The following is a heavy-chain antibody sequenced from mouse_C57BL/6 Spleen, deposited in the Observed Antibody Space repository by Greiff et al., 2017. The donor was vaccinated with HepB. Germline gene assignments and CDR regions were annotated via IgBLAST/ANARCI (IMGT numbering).Heavy chain of an antibody. Sequence: VQLQQSGPELVKPGASVKISCKASGYSFTDYNMNWVKQSNGKSLEWIGVINPNYGTTSYNQKFKGKATLTVDQSSSTAYMQLNSLTSEDSAVYYCASTYYYGSSYGWFAYWGQGTLVTVSA. D-gene: IGHD1-1*01. CDR3: ASTYYYGSSYGWFAY. CDR1: GYSFTDYN. CDR2: INPNYGTT. V-gene: IGHV1-39*01. J-gene: IGHJ3*01.